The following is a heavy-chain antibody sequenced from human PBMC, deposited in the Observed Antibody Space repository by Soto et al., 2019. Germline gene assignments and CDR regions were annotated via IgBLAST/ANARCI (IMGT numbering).Heavy chain of an antibody. CDR1: GGSISSGGYS. D-gene: IGHD3-22*01. J-gene: IGHJ4*02. Sequence: QLQLQESGSGLVKPSQTLSLTCAVSGGSISSGGYSWSWIRQPPGKGLEWIGYIYHSGSTYYTPSLKSRVTKSVDRSKNQFSRKLSSVTAADTAVYYCARVGYYYDSRGYFDYWGQGTLVTVSS. CDR2: IYHSGST. CDR3: ARVGYYYDSRGYFDY. V-gene: IGHV4-30-2*01.